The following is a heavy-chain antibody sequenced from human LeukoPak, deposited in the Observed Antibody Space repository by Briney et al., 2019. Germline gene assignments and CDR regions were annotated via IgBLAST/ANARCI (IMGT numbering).Heavy chain of an antibody. CDR2: ISGSGGST. CDR3: AKGNIAARQDIMDV. Sequence: GGSLRLSCAASGFTFISYAMSWVRQAPGKGLEWVSLISGSGGSTYYADSVKGRFTISRDNSKNTLYLQMNSLRVEDTAVYYCAKGNIAARQDIMDVWGQGTTVTVSS. J-gene: IGHJ6*02. V-gene: IGHV3-23*01. D-gene: IGHD6-6*01. CDR1: GFTFISYA.